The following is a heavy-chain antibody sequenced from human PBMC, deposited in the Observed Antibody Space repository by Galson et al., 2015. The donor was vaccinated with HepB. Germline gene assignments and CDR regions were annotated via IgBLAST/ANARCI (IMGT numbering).Heavy chain of an antibody. V-gene: IGHV6-1*01. J-gene: IGHJ4*02. CDR3: ARDHQWLVYFDS. CDR1: GDSVSSNSAA. CDR2: TPYRSKWSN. Sequence: CAISGDSVSSNSAAWNWIRQSPSRGLEWLGRTPYRSKWSNDYAVSVRGRITINPDTSKNQFYLQLNSVTPEDTAVYYCARDHQWLVYFDSWGQGSPVTVSS. D-gene: IGHD6-19*01.